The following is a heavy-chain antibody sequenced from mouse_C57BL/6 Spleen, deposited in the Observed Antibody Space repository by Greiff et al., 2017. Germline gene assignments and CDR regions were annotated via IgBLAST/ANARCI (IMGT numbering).Heavy chain of an antibody. J-gene: IGHJ2*01. CDR3: ARRTTVVDY. Sequence: VQLKQPGAELVKPGASVKLSCKASGYTFTSYWMQWVKQRPGQGLEWIGEIDPSDSYTNYNQKFKGKATLTVDTSSSTAYMQLSSLTSEDSAVYYCARRTTVVDYWGQGTTLTVSS. D-gene: IGHD1-1*01. V-gene: IGHV1-50*01. CDR2: IDPSDSYT. CDR1: GYTFTSYW.